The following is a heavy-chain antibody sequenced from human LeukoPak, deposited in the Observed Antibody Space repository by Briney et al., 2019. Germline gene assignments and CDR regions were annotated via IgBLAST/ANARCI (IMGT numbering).Heavy chain of an antibody. CDR1: GGSISSYY. J-gene: IGHJ3*02. V-gene: IGHV4-59*01. CDR3: ARGDYSSDAFDI. D-gene: IGHD2-15*01. Sequence: PSETLSLTCTVSGGSISSYYWSWIRQPPGKGLEWIGCISYSGSTNYNPSLKSRVTMSVDTSKNQFSLKLSSVTAADTAVYYCARGDYSSDAFDIWGQGTMVTVSS. CDR2: ISYSGST.